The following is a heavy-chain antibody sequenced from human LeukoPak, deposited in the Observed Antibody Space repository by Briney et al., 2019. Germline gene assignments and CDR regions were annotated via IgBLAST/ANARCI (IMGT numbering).Heavy chain of an antibody. J-gene: IGHJ4*02. CDR2: ISAYNGDT. Sequence: ASVKVPYKASGYTFTSYGITWVRQTPGQGLEWMGWISAYNGDTNYAQKLQGRVTMTRDTSTSTAYMELRSLRSDDTAVYYCARADIVVVPAAPFYFDYWGQATLATVSS. CDR3: ARADIVVVPAAPFYFDY. V-gene: IGHV1-18*01. D-gene: IGHD2-2*01. CDR1: GYTFTSYG.